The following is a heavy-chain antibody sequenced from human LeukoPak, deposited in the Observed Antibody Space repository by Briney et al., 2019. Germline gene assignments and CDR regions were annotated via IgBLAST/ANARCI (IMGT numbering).Heavy chain of an antibody. D-gene: IGHD3-10*01. Sequence: GGSLRLSCAASGFTFSSYWMSWVRRAPGKGLEWVANIKQDGSEKYYVDSVKGRFTISRDNAKNSLYLQMNSLRAEDTAVYYCARDYYGSGSYFDYWGQGTLVTVSS. CDR3: ARDYYGSGSYFDY. CDR1: GFTFSSYW. J-gene: IGHJ4*02. CDR2: IKQDGSEK. V-gene: IGHV3-7*01.